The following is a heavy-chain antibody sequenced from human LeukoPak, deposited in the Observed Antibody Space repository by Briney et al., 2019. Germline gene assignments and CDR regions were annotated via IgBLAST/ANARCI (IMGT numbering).Heavy chain of an antibody. CDR1: GYSFIDYY. J-gene: IGHJ4*02. D-gene: IGHD1-26*01. CDR3: VRDHDTTLDY. V-gene: IGHV1-2*02. Sequence: ASVKVSCKASGYSFIDYYLHWVRQAPGQGLEWMGWNNPNSGVTNYAQKFQGRVTMTRDTSISTAYMELSRLSSDDTAVYYCVRDHDTTLDYWGQGTLITVSP. CDR2: NNPNSGVT.